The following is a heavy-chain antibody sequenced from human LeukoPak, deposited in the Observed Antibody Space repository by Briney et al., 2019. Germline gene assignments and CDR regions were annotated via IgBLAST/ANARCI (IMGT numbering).Heavy chain of an antibody. CDR1: GYTFTGYY. CDR2: INPNSGGT. D-gene: IGHD3-3*01. V-gene: IGHV1-2*02. Sequence: ASVKVSCKASGYTFTGYYMHWVRQAPGQGLEWMGWINPNSGGTNYAQRFQGRVTMTRDTSISTAYMEMSRLRSDDTAVYYCARDGYEWLSDGDGDYWGQGTLVTVSS. J-gene: IGHJ4*02. CDR3: ARDGYEWLSDGDGDY.